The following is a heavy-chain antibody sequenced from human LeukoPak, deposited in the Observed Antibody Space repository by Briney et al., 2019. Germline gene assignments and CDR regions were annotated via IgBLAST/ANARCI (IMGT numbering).Heavy chain of an antibody. CDR3: ARRRGYYYPFDS. D-gene: IGHD3-22*01. Sequence: SETLSLTCTASGGSISSSSYYWGWIRQPPGKGLEWIGSIYYSGSTYYNPSLKSRVTISVDTSKNQFSLKLSSVTAADTATYYCARRRGYYYPFDSWGQGTLVTVSS. V-gene: IGHV4-39*01. CDR2: IYYSGST. CDR1: GGSISSSSYY. J-gene: IGHJ4*02.